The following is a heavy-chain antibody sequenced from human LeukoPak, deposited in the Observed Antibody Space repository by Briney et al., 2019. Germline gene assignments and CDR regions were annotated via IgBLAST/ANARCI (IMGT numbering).Heavy chain of an antibody. Sequence: SETLSLTCTVSGGSISSGSYYWSWIRQPAGKGLEWIGRIYTSGSTNYNPSLKSRVTISVDTSKNQFSLKLSPVTAADTAVYYCARSRKGYYFDYWGQGTLVTVSS. V-gene: IGHV4-61*02. D-gene: IGHD5/OR15-5a*01. CDR3: ARSRKGYYFDY. CDR1: GGSISSGSYY. CDR2: IYTSGST. J-gene: IGHJ4*02.